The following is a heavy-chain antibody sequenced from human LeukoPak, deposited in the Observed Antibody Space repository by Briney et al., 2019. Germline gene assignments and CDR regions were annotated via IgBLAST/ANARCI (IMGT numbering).Heavy chain of an antibody. CDR3: ATGFDH. CDR2: IYPGGTT. V-gene: IGHV3-66*01. J-gene: IGHJ4*02. Sequence: PGGSLRLSSAASGFTVSRNYMSWVRQAPGKGLEWVSVIYPGGTTSYADSLKGRFTVSRDNSKNTLYLQMNSLRVDDTAMYYCATGFDHWGQGTLVTVSS. CDR1: GFTVSRNY.